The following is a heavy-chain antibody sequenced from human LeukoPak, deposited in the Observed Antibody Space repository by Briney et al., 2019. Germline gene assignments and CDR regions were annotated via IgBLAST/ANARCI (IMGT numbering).Heavy chain of an antibody. CDR2: IYTSGST. CDR1: GGSISSYY. Sequence: SETLSLTCTVSGGSISSYYWSWIRQPPGKGLEWIGYIYTSGSTNYNPSLKSRVTISVDTSKNQFSLKLSSVTAADTAVYYCARHRTFLYGSGSSDYYYFDYWGQGTLVTVSS. J-gene: IGHJ4*02. CDR3: ARHRTFLYGSGSSDYYYFDY. V-gene: IGHV4-4*09. D-gene: IGHD3-10*01.